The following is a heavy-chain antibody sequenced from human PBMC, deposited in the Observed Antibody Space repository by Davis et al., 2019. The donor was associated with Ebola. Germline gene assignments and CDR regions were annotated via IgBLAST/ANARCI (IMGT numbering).Heavy chain of an antibody. CDR1: GGSISSGGYY. J-gene: IGHJ3*02. CDR3: ARPDYGGNPAAFDI. CDR2: IYYSGST. Sequence: PSETLSLTCTVSGGSISSGGYYWSWIRQHPGKGLEWIGYIYYSGSTYYNPSLKSRVTISVDTSKNQFSLKLSSVTVADTAVYYCARPDYGGNPAAFDIWGQGTMVTVSS. D-gene: IGHD4-23*01. V-gene: IGHV4-31*03.